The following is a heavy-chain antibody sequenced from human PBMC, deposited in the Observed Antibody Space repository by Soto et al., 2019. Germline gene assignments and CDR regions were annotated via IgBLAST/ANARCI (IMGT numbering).Heavy chain of an antibody. CDR2: VYHTGRT. D-gene: IGHD3-3*01. Sequence: SETLSLTCTVSGGSFKSGSYSWSWIRQPPGKGLEWIGYVYHTGRTSYNPSLKSRVPISMDTSKNQFSLNLDSVTAADTAVYFCARDFAYFDSWGRGTLVTVSS. CDR1: GGSFKSGSYS. V-gene: IGHV4-61*01. J-gene: IGHJ4*02. CDR3: ARDFAYFDS.